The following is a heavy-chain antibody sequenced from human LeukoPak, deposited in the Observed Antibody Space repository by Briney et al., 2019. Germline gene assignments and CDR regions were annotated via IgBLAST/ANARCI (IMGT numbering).Heavy chain of an antibody. J-gene: IGHJ4*02. Sequence: GGSLRLSCAASGFTFSSYWMSWVRQAPGKGLEWVANIKQDGSEKYYVDSVKGRFTISRDNAKNSPYLQMNSLRAEDTAVYYCARPDFEYSSSSLDYWGQGTLVTVSS. D-gene: IGHD6-6*01. CDR2: IKQDGSEK. V-gene: IGHV3-7*01. CDR3: ARPDFEYSSSSLDY. CDR1: GFTFSSYW.